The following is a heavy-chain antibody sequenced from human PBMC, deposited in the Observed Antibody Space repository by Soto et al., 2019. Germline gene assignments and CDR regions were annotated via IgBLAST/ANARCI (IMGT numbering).Heavy chain of an antibody. V-gene: IGHV4-59*08. Sequence: QVQLQESGPGLVKPSETLSLTCTVSGGSISSYYWSWIRQPPGKGLEWIGYIHYSGSTNYNPSLKSRVTIAVDTSKTQCCLKLGSVTAADTAVYYCARRYCSGGSCYSGFDYWGQGTLVTVSS. CDR2: IHYSGST. J-gene: IGHJ4*02. CDR1: GGSISSYY. CDR3: ARRYCSGGSCYSGFDY. D-gene: IGHD2-15*01.